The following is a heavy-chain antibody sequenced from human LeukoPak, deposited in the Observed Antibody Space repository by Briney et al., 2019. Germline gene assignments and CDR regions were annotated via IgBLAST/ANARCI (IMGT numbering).Heavy chain of an antibody. Sequence: TGGSLRLSCSASGFTFGDSAMSWVRQAPGKGLEWLGFIRSKVCGGTTEYAASVKGRFTISRDDSKSIASLEMISLKTEDAAVYYCCTYYYDSSGYYYVNHWGQGTLVTVSS. CDR2: IRSKVCGGTT. CDR1: GFTFGDSA. D-gene: IGHD3-22*01. J-gene: IGHJ5*02. V-gene: IGHV3-49*04. CDR3: CTYYYDSSGYYYVNH.